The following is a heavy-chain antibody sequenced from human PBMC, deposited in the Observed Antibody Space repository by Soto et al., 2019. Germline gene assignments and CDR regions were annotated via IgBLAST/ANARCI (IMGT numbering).Heavy chain of an antibody. J-gene: IGHJ4*02. CDR3: ATMKRARFDS. CDR2: INPTLDST. Sequence: QEQVVQSGPAMKEPGSSVKVSCRASGIMSSGYGFSWVRQAPGQGLEWVGRINPTLDSTQYAQNLQGRVSITVDKSTGTAYLEVTSLRLEDTAIYFCATMKRARFDSWGRGTVVTVSS. D-gene: IGHD6-25*01. V-gene: IGHV1-69*09. CDR1: GIMSSGYG.